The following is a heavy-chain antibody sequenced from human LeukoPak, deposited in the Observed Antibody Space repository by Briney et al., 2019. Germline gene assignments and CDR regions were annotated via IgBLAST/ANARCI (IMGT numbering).Heavy chain of an antibody. CDR3: ARGRYVTTRGGAAAGFLDY. CDR1: GRSFSGHY. Sequence: SETLSLTCAESGRSFSGHYWNWIRQPPGKGLEWIGEINHGGSTNYNPSLKSRVTISVDTSQNQFSLRLSSVTAADTAVYYCARGRYVTTRGGAAAGFLDYWGQGTLVTVST. D-gene: IGHD6-13*01. J-gene: IGHJ4*02. V-gene: IGHV4-34*01. CDR2: INHGGST.